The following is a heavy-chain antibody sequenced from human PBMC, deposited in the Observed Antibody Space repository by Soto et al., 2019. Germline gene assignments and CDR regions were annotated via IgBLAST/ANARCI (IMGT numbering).Heavy chain of an antibody. CDR3: VRSSHKESWFAP. CDR2: IHGSGSA. V-gene: IGHV4-4*07. CDR1: NGSISNFY. D-gene: IGHD6-13*01. J-gene: IGHJ5*02. Sequence: PSETRSLTCTVANGSISNFYWNWIRQSAGKGLEWIGRIHGSGSATYNPSLRSRVTMSVDTSKNQFSLKVNSVTGADTAVYYWVRSSHKESWFAPWGQGTLITSPQ.